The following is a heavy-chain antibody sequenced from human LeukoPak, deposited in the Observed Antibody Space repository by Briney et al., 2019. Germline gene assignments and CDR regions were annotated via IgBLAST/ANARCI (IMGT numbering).Heavy chain of an antibody. V-gene: IGHV5-51*01. Sequence: GESLKISCKGSGYSFTSYWIGWVCQMPGKGLEWMGSIYPGESDTRYSPSFQGQVTISADKSISTAYLQWSSLKASDTAMYYCARHMGVPAFFYYYYYYMDVWGKGTTVTVSS. CDR1: GYSFTSYW. J-gene: IGHJ6*03. D-gene: IGHD2-2*01. CDR3: ARHMGVPAFFYYYYYYMDV. CDR2: IYPGESDT.